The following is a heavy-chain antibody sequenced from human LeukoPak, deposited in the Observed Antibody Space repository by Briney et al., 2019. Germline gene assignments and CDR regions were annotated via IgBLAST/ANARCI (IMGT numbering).Heavy chain of an antibody. CDR1: GFTFSSYA. V-gene: IGHV3-23*01. J-gene: IGHJ4*02. D-gene: IGHD6-19*01. CDR3: AKDQGRQWLVPFDY. CDR2: INGSGGST. Sequence: PGGSLRLSCAASGFTFSSYAMSWVRQAPGKGLEWVSAINGSGGSTYYADSVKGRFTISRDNSKNTLYLQMNSLRAEDTAVYYCAKDQGRQWLVPFDYWGQGTLVTVSS.